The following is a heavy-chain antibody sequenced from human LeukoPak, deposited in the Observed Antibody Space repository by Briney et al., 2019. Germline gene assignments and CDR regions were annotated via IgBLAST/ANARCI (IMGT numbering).Heavy chain of an antibody. V-gene: IGHV3-30*02. CDR3: AKGSGYEHSYYYYYRDV. D-gene: IGHD5-12*01. J-gene: IGHJ6*03. Sequence: GGSLRLSCAAWGYTFSDHYMDWVRQARAKGLEGVSFKKKEESEKLYVDSAKDRFTIYRDNSKNTLYVQMNSLRAEDTAVYYCAKGSGYEHSYYYYYRDVWGKGTTVTISS. CDR2: KKKEESEK. CDR1: GYTFSDHY.